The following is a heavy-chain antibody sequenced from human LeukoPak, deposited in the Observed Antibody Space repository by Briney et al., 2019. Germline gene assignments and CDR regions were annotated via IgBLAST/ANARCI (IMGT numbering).Heavy chain of an antibody. J-gene: IGHJ5*02. Sequence: ASVKVSCKASGGTFSSYAINWVRQAPGQGLEWVGRIIPILGIANYAQKFQGRVTITADKSTSTAYMELSSLRSEDTAVYYCASNAYSSGWRNWFDPWGQGTLVTVSS. CDR2: IIPILGIA. CDR1: GGTFSSYA. D-gene: IGHD6-19*01. V-gene: IGHV1-69*04. CDR3: ASNAYSSGWRNWFDP.